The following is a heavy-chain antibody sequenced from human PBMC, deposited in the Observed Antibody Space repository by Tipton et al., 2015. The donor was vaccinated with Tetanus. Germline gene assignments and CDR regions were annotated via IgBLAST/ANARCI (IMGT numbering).Heavy chain of an antibody. D-gene: IGHD2-15*01. Sequence: AASGFTFRNYYMHLVRQASVKVLVWVSRINSDGRSTSHADSVKGRFTISRYNAKNTLYLQMNSPAVEDAAVYYCTRDRLAYCGGGFCYGPLASWGQGSLVTVSS. CDR1: GFTFRNYY. CDR3: TRDRLAYCGGGFCYGPLAS. J-gene: IGHJ4*02. V-gene: IGHV3-74*01. CDR2: INSDGRST.